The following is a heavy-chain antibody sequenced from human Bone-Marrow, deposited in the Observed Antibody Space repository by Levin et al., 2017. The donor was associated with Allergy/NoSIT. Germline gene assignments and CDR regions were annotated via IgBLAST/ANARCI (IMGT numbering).Heavy chain of an antibody. V-gene: IGHV4-34*01. CDR1: GGSFSGYY. D-gene: IGHD5-18*01. Sequence: SETLSLTCAVYGGSFSGYYWSWIRQPPGKGLEWIGEINHSGSTNYNPSLKSRVTISVDTSKNQFSLKLSSVTAADTAVYYCARGRGYSYGRGISLWGQGTLVTVSS. CDR3: ARGRGYSYGRGISL. J-gene: IGHJ4*02. CDR2: INHSGST.